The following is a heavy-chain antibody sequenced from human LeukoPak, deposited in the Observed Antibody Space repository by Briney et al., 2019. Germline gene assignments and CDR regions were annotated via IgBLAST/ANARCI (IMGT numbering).Heavy chain of an antibody. Sequence: PSETLSLTCTVSGGSIGRGGYYWSWIRQRPGKGLEWIGYIYYTGSTYYNPSLKSRITISVAPSKNQFYLRLSSVTAADTAVYYCARDADGGYCSGGSCLIWGQGTLVTVSS. CDR2: IYYTGST. D-gene: IGHD2-15*01. V-gene: IGHV4-31*03. CDR1: GGSIGRGGYY. J-gene: IGHJ4*02. CDR3: ARDADGGYCSGGSCLI.